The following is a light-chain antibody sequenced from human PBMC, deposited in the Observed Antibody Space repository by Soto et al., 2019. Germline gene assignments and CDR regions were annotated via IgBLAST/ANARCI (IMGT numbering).Light chain of an antibody. CDR3: QQYKADWT. Sequence: DIQMTQSPSTLSASVGDRVTITCRASQSISSWLAWYQQKPGKAPKVLIHKASSLESGVPSRFSGSGYGTDFTLTISSLQPDDFATYYCQQYKADWTFGQGHKVEIK. CDR1: QSISSW. V-gene: IGKV1-5*03. J-gene: IGKJ1*01. CDR2: KAS.